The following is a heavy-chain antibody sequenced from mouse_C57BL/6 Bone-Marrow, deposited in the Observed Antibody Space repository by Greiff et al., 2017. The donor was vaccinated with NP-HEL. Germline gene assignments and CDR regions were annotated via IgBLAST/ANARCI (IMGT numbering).Heavy chain of an antibody. J-gene: IGHJ4*01. CDR2: IDPETGGT. CDR1: GYTFTDYE. D-gene: IGHD2-4*01. V-gene: IGHV1-15*01. Sequence: VKLQESGAELVRPGASVTLSCKASGYTFTDYEMHWVKHTPVHGLVWIGAIDPETGGTAYNQKFKGKAILTADKSSSTAYMELRSLTSEDSAVYYWTRRVYEYDGDAMDYWGQGTSVTVSA. CDR3: TRRVYEYDGDAMDY.